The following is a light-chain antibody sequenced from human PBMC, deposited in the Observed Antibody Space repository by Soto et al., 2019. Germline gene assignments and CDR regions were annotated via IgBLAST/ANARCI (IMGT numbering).Light chain of an antibody. Sequence: QSALTQPASVSGSPGQSITLSCTGTNNDIGSYDYVSWFQQYPGEAPTLIIYEVSRRPSGISPRFSGSKSGNTASLTISGLQTEDEADYYCSSYTFSTTLRVFGGGTKLTVL. J-gene: IGLJ3*02. CDR2: EVS. CDR3: SSYTFSTTLRV. V-gene: IGLV2-14*01. CDR1: NNDIGSYDY.